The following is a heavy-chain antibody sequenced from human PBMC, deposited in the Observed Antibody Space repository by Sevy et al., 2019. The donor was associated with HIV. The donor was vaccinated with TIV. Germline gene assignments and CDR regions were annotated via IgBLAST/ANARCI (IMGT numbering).Heavy chain of an antibody. J-gene: IGHJ4*02. Sequence: GGSLRLSCVVSGFTFDDYGMSWGRQAAGKGLEWVSGINWHGGNTGYAESVKGRFTVSRDNAKNSLYLQMNNLRAEDTALYYCARGLPSVYDPTSGVHDYWGQGTLVTVSS. CDR3: ARGLPSVYDPTSGVHDY. CDR2: INWHGGNT. CDR1: GFTFDDYG. V-gene: IGHV3-20*04. D-gene: IGHD3-10*01.